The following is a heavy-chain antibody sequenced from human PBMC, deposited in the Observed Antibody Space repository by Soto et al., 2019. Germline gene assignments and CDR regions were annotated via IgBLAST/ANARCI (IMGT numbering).Heavy chain of an antibody. CDR1: GYTFSTYY. Sequence: QVQLLQSGAEVKKPGASVKVSCKASGYTFSTYYLHWVRQAPGQGLEWMGIINPSGGSTDYAQKSQGRVTMTSDPSTITVYMELTSLRFDATAVYSCARRCSGGSCIDPWGKGTLVTVSS. J-gene: IGHJ5*02. CDR3: ARRCSGGSCIDP. V-gene: IGHV1-46*01. CDR2: INPSGGST. D-gene: IGHD2-15*01.